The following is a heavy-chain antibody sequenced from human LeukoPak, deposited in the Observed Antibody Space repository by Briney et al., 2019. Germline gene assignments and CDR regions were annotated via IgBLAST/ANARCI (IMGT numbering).Heavy chain of an antibody. V-gene: IGHV1-24*01. CDR2: FDPEDGET. Sequence: ASVKVSCKVSGYTLTELSMHWVRQAPGKGLEWMRGFDPEDGETIYAQKFQGRVTMTEDTSTDTAYMELSSLRSEDTAVYYCATGFTLRDFWTPYDYWGQGTLVTVSS. CDR3: ATGFTLRDFWTPYDY. J-gene: IGHJ4*02. D-gene: IGHD3/OR15-3a*01. CDR1: GYTLTELS.